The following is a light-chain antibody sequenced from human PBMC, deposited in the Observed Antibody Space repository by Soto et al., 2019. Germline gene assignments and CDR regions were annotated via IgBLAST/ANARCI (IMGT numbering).Light chain of an antibody. V-gene: IGKV1-33*01. CDR2: DAS. CDR1: QDISNY. J-gene: IGKJ1*01. Sequence: DIQMTQSPSSLSASVGDRVTITCQASQDISNYLNWYHQKPGKAPKLLIYDASNLETGVPSRFSASGSGTDFTFTISSLQPEDIATYYCQQYDNLPRTFGQGTKV. CDR3: QQYDNLPRT.